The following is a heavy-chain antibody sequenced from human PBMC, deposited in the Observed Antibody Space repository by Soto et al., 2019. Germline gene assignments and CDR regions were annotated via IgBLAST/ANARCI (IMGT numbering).Heavy chain of an antibody. V-gene: IGHV3-21*04. D-gene: IGHD3-9*01. CDR3: ARSIGYDILTGYYRGKYYFDY. Sequence: PGGSLRSSCAASGFTFGRYTMNWVRQAPGKGLDWFSSMVSYSNFIYYANSGKGRFIISRNNPRNQQFLQMTTLRAEDTAVYYCARSIGYDILTGYYRGKYYFDYWGQGTLVTVSS. CDR2: MVSYSNFI. J-gene: IGHJ4*02. CDR1: GFTFGRYT.